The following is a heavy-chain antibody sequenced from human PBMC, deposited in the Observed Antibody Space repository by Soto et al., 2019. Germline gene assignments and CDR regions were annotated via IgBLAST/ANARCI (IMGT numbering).Heavy chain of an antibody. J-gene: IGHJ6*01. CDR2: IYYSGST. CDR3: AREPYSGYLRALDV. V-gene: IGHV4-59*01. D-gene: IGHD5-12*01. CDR1: GGSISDYF. Sequence: QVQLQESGPGLVKPSETLSLTCTVSGGSISDYFWSWIRQPPGKGLEWIAYIYYSGSTTYNPSLKSRVTISVDTSKNQFSLKLSSVTAADTAVYFCAREPYSGYLRALDVW.